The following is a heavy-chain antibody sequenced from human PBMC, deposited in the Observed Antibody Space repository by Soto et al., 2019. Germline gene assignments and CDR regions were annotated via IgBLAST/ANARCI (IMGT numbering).Heavy chain of an antibody. Sequence: SETLSLTCTVSGGSISSYYWSWIRQPPGKGLEWIGYIYYSGSTNYNPSLKSRVTISVDTSKNQFSLKLSSVTAADTAVYYCARESRVTTMVRGVLITGVMFFDYWAQGTLGTVS. V-gene: IGHV4-59*01. J-gene: IGHJ4*02. CDR1: GGSISSYY. D-gene: IGHD3-10*01. CDR3: ARESRVTTMVRGVLITGVMFFDY. CDR2: IYYSGST.